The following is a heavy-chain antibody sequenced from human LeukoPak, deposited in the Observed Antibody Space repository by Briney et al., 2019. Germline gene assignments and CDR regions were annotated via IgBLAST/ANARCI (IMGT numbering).Heavy chain of an antibody. J-gene: IGHJ4*02. Sequence: GGSLRLSCAASGFTFSSYWMSWVRQAPGKGLEWVANIKQDGSEKYYVDSVKGRFTISRDNAKNSLYLQMNSLRAEDTAVYYCAKAGASTVTLFDYWGQGTLVTVSS. CDR2: IKQDGSEK. CDR3: AKAGASTVTLFDY. V-gene: IGHV3-7*03. D-gene: IGHD4-17*01. CDR1: GFTFSSYW.